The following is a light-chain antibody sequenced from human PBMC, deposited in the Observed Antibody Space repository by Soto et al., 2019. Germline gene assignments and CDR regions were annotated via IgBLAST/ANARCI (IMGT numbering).Light chain of an antibody. Sequence: QYVLTQPPSASGTPGQRVTISCSGSSSNIGSNYVYWYQQLPGTAPKLLIYRNNQRPSGVPDRFSGSKSGTSASLAISGLRSEDEADYYCAAWDDSLSGVYVFGTGTKVTVL. CDR2: RNN. J-gene: IGLJ1*01. V-gene: IGLV1-47*01. CDR3: AAWDDSLSGVYV. CDR1: SSNIGSNY.